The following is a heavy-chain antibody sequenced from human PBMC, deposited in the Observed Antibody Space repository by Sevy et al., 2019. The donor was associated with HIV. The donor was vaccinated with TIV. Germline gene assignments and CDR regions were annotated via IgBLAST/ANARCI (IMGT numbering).Heavy chain of an antibody. V-gene: IGHV3-30*02. CDR2: IQYDGSNK. D-gene: IGHD2-21*01. CDR3: CKEGGGEGGDH. Sequence: GESLKISCAASGFSFSSYGMHWVRQAPGKGLEWMSYIQYDGSNKDYADSVKGRFTISRDNSKNTRLLQMNSLRVEDTAVFYWCKEGGGEGGDHWGQGTLVTVSS. J-gene: IGHJ4*02. CDR1: GFSFSSYG.